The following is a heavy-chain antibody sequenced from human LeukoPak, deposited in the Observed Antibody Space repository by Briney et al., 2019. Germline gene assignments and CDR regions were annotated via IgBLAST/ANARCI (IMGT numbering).Heavy chain of an antibody. D-gene: IGHD5-12*01. CDR1: GFTFSSYG. J-gene: IGHJ5*02. Sequence: GGSLRLSCAASGFTFSSYGMHWVRQAPGKGLEWVAFIRYDGSNKYYADSVKGRFTISRDNAKNSLYLQMNSLRAEDTAVYYCARDLLGGYDFEGSSWGQGTLVTVSS. CDR3: ARDLLGGYDFEGSS. V-gene: IGHV3-30*02. CDR2: IRYDGSNK.